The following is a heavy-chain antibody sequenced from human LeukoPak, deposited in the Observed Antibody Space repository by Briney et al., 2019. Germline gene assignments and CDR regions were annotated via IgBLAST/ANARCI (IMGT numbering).Heavy chain of an antibody. D-gene: IGHD6-13*01. Sequence: GGSLRLSCAASGFTFSSYAMSWVRQAPGKGLEWVSAISGSGGSTYYADSVKGRFTISRDNSKNTLYLQMNSLRAEDTAVYYCARDRGGIAAADLFDYWGQGTLVTVSS. CDR1: GFTFSSYA. CDR2: ISGSGGST. CDR3: ARDRGGIAAADLFDY. V-gene: IGHV3-23*01. J-gene: IGHJ4*02.